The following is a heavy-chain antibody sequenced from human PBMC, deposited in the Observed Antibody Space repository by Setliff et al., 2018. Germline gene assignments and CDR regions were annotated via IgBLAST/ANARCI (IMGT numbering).Heavy chain of an antibody. CDR1: GFSFSRHW. CDR2: IKQDGSTK. Sequence: GGSLRLSCVVSGFSFSRHWMSWVRQAPGKGLEWVADIKQDGSTKYYLDSVKGRFTISRDNAKRSLYLQMNSLRAGDTAVYYCARGPDYGSGRIDMDVWGQGTTVTVSS. V-gene: IGHV3-7*01. CDR3: ARGPDYGSGRIDMDV. J-gene: IGHJ6*02. D-gene: IGHD3-10*01.